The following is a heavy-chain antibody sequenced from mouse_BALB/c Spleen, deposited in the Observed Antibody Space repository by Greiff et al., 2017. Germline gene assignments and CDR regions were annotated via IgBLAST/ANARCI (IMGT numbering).Heavy chain of an antibody. D-gene: IGHD1-1*01. Sequence: EVKVVESGGGLVKPGGSLKLSCAASGFTFSDYYMYWVRQTPEKRLEWVATISDGGSYTYYPDSVKGRFTISRDNAKNNLYLQMSSLKSEDTAMYYCARDRDYGSFYAMDYWGQGTSVTVSS. J-gene: IGHJ4*01. CDR2: ISDGGSYT. V-gene: IGHV5-4*02. CDR1: GFTFSDYY. CDR3: ARDRDYGSFYAMDY.